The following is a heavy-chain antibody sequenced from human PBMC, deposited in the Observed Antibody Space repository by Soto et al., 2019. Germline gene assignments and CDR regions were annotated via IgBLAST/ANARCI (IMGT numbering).Heavy chain of an antibody. CDR2: ISSSGTSA. CDR3: ARDRGAVTGQYFDY. V-gene: IGHV3-11*05. CDR1: GFTFSAVY. Sequence: QVQLEESGGGLVKPGGSQRLSCAASGFTFSAVYMSWIRQAPNKGLEYISYISSSGTSANYADSVKGRFTISRDNAKNSLYLQMNSLRAEDTAVYYCARDRGAVTGQYFDYWGQGALVTVSS. J-gene: IGHJ4*02. D-gene: IGHD6-19*01.